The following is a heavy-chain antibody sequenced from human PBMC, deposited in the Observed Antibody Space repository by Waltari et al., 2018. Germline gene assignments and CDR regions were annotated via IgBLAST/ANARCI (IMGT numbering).Heavy chain of an antibody. J-gene: IGHJ4*02. CDR1: SISTDYY. CDR2: IHHSGST. V-gene: IGHV4-38-2*02. Sequence: SISTDYYWVWIRQPPGKGLEWIGNIHHSGSTYYNPSLKSRVSISLDTSKNQFSLELSSLTADDTAVYYCARGQGYWGQGTLVTVSS. CDR3: ARGQGY.